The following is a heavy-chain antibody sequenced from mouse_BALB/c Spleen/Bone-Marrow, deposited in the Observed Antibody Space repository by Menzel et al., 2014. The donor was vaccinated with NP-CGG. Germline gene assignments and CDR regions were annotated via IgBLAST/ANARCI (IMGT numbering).Heavy chain of an antibody. D-gene: IGHD2-2*01. V-gene: IGHV1-69*02. CDR3: TRWLPYAMDY. CDR2: IYPSDSYT. CDR1: GYTFTNYW. J-gene: IGHJ4*01. Sequence: QVQLQQSGAELVRPGASVKLSCKASGYTFTNYWINWVKQRPGQGLEWIGNIYPSDSYTNYNQKFKDKATLIVDKSSSTAYMQLSSPTSEDSAVYYCTRWLPYAMDYWGQGTSVTVSS.